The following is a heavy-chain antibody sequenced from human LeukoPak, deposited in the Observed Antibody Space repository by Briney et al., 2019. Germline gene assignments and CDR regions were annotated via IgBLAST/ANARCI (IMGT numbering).Heavy chain of an antibody. CDR3: ARALVPSPYCGGDCFYFDY. D-gene: IGHD2-21*01. V-gene: IGHV1-46*01. CDR2: INPSGGST. CDR1: GYTFTSYY. J-gene: IGHJ4*02. Sequence: ASVKVSCKASGYTFTSYYMHWVRQAPGQGLEWMGIINPSGGSTSYAQKFQGRVTMTRDTSTSTVYMELSSLRSEDTAVYYCARALVPSPYCGGDCFYFDYWGQGTLVTVSS.